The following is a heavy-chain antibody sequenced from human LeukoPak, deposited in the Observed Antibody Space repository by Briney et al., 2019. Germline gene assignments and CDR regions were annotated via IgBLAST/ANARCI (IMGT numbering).Heavy chain of an antibody. CDR2: INPNSGGT. CDR1: GYTFTGYY. J-gene: IGHJ6*03. V-gene: IGHV1-2*02. CDR3: ARSIIVVVPAANSQSRGYGRPYYYYYMDV. D-gene: IGHD2-2*01. Sequence: ASVKVSCKASGYTFTGYYMHWVRQAPGQGLEWMGWINPNSGGTNYAQKFQGRVTMTRNTSISTAYMELSSLRSEDTAVYYCARSIIVVVPAANSQSRGYGRPYYYYYMDVWGKGTTVTISS.